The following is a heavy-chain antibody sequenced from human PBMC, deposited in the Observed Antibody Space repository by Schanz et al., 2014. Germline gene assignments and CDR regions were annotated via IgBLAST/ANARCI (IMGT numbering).Heavy chain of an antibody. J-gene: IGHJ4*02. D-gene: IGHD5-12*01. V-gene: IGHV3-7*03. CDR1: GFTFSDHW. Sequence: VQLVESGGALVQPGGSLGLSCSASGFTFSDHWMSWVRQPPGKGLEWVANIKGDSSEKNYVDSVKGRFTLSRDNAKNSTYLQMNSLRAEDTAVYYCARDPNSVNEIDYWGQGTLVTVSS. CDR3: ARDPNSVNEIDY. CDR2: IKGDSSEK.